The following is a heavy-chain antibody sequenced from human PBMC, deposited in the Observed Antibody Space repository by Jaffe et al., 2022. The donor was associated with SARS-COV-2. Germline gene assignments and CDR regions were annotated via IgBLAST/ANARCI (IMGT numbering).Heavy chain of an antibody. CDR1: GGSISSYY. D-gene: IGHD6-13*01. V-gene: IGHV4-59*01. CDR3: ARGTSSSWYPHFDY. J-gene: IGHJ4*02. CDR2: IYYSGST. Sequence: QVQLQESGPGLVKPSETLSLTCTVSGGSISSYYWSWIRQPPGKGLEWIGYIYYSGSTNYNPSLKSRVTISVDTSKNQFSLKLSSVTAADTAVYYCARGTSSSWYPHFDYWGQGTLVTVSS.